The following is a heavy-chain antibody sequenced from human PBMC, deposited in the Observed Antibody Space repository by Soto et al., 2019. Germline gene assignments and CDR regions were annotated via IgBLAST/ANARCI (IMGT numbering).Heavy chain of an antibody. J-gene: IGHJ5*02. V-gene: IGHV1-69*01. Sequence: SVKGSCKASGGTFSSYAISWVRQAPGQGLEWMGGIIPIFGTANYAQKFQGRVTITADESTSTAYMELSSLTGEDTAVYYCARTFVDGMAGFGPWGQGTLVTVSS. D-gene: IGHD2-15*01. CDR1: GGTFSSYA. CDR3: ARTFVDGMAGFGP. CDR2: IIPIFGTA.